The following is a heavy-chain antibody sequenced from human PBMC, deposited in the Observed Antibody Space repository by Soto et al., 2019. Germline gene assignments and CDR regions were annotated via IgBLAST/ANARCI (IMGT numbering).Heavy chain of an antibody. CDR3: ARASDEQGNTLWLQGQGWFDP. CDR1: GYSISSGYY. CDR2: IYHSGST. D-gene: IGHD5-18*01. Sequence: PSETLSLTCAVSGYSISSGYYWGWIRQPPGKGLGWIGSIYHSGSTYYNPSLKSRVTISVDTSKNQFSLKLSSVTAADTAVYYCARASDEQGNTLWLQGQGWFDPWGQGTLVTVSS. J-gene: IGHJ5*02. V-gene: IGHV4-38-2*01.